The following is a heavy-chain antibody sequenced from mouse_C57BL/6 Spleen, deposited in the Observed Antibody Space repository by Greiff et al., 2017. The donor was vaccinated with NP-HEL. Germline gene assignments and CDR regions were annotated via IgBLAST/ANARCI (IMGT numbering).Heavy chain of an antibody. CDR1: GFSLTSYG. Sequence: VKLMESGPGLVQPSQSLSITCTVSGFSLTSYGVHWVRQSPGKGLEWLGVIWRGGSTDYNAAFMSRLSITKDNSKSQVFFKMNSLQADDTAIYYCAKRGNGYDEAFAYWGQGTLVTVSA. J-gene: IGHJ3*01. CDR2: IWRGGST. D-gene: IGHD2-2*01. V-gene: IGHV2-5*01. CDR3: AKRGNGYDEAFAY.